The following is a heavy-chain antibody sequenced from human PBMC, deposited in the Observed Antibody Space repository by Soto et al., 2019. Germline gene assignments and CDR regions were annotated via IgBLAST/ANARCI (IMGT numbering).Heavy chain of an antibody. D-gene: IGHD2-8*02. CDR3: ARDKITGLFDY. V-gene: IGHV4-34*01. CDR1: GGSFSGYS. CDR2: INHSGST. Sequence: PSETLSRTCAVYGGSFSGYSWTWIRQPPGTGLEWIGEINHSGSTNYNPSLKSRVTISVDTSKNQFSLKLTSVTAADTAVYYCARDKITGLFDYWGQGTLVTVSS. J-gene: IGHJ4*02.